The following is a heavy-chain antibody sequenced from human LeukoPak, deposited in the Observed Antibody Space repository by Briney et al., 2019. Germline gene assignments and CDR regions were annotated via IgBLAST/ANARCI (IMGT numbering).Heavy chain of an antibody. CDR2: ISSSGSTI. Sequence: GGSLRLSCAASGVTFSSYEMNWVRQAPGKGLEWVSYISSSGSTIYYADSVKGRFTISRDNAENSLYLQMNSLRAEDTAVYYCAELGITMIGGVWGKGTTVTISS. J-gene: IGHJ6*04. CDR3: AELGITMIGGV. D-gene: IGHD3-10*02. V-gene: IGHV3-48*03. CDR1: GVTFSSYE.